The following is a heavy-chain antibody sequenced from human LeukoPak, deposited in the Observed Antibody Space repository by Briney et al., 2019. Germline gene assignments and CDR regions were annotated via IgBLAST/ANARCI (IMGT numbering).Heavy chain of an antibody. CDR2: ISYDGSNK. Sequence: GGSLRLSCAASGFTFSSYGMHWVRQAPGKGLEWVAVISYDGSNKYYADSVKGRFTISRDNSKNTLYLQMNSLRAEDTAVYYCAKDLYYYGSGSSTANGYWGQGTLVTVSS. CDR1: GFTFSSYG. D-gene: IGHD3-10*01. J-gene: IGHJ4*02. V-gene: IGHV3-30*18. CDR3: AKDLYYYGSGSSTANGY.